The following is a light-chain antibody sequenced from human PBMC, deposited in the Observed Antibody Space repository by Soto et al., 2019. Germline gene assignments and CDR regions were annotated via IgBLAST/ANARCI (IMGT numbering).Light chain of an antibody. J-gene: IGKJ1*01. Sequence: DIQMTQSPSTLSGSVGDRVTITCRASQTISSWLAWYQQKPGKAPKLLIYKASTLKSGVPSRFSGSGSGTEFTLTIGSLQPDDFATYCCQHYNIYSEAFGQGTKV. V-gene: IGKV1-5*03. CDR2: KAS. CDR1: QTISSW. CDR3: QHYNIYSEA.